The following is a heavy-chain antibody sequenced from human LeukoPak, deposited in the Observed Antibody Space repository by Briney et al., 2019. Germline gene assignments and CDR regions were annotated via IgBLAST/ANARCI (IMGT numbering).Heavy chain of an antibody. CDR3: ASLYSSGWYGNY. D-gene: IGHD6-19*01. J-gene: IGHJ4*02. CDR2: IYYAGIT. CDR1: GGSISSSSYH. V-gene: IGHV4-39*01. Sequence: SDTLSLTCTVSGGSISSSSYHWGWIRQPPGKGLEWIGSIYYAGITYYNPSLKSRVTISVDTSKNQFSLKLSSVTAADTAVYYCASLYSSGWYGNYWGQGTLVTVSS.